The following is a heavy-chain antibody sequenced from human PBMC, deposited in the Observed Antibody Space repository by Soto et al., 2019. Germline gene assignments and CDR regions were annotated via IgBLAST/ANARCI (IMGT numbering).Heavy chain of an antibody. CDR1: GFTFSSYA. Sequence: QTGGSLRLSCAASGFTFSSYALNWVRQAPGRGLEWVSAITXAGLFTYYADPVKGRFTISRDNSKNTLYLQMNSLRAEDTTVYYCAKASGALIGVAVGPYYFDTWGQGTLVTVSS. J-gene: IGHJ4*02. V-gene: IGHV3-23*01. D-gene: IGHD3-3*01. CDR3: AKASGALIGVAVGPYYFDT. CDR2: ITXAGLFT.